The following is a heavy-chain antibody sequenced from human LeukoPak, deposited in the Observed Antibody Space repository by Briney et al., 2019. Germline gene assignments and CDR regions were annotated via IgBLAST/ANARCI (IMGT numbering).Heavy chain of an antibody. V-gene: IGHV3-23*01. J-gene: IGHJ4*02. Sequence: GGTLRLSCASSGFTFSRYVLTWVRQAPGKGLEWVSAIGVSGGSTFYADSVKGRFIISRDNSKNTLYLLMNNLRAEDTAVYYCAKGDQPLLYGGAFDYWGQGTLVTVSS. CDR2: IGVSGGST. CDR3: AKGDQPLLYGGAFDY. CDR1: GFTFSRYV. D-gene: IGHD2-2*02.